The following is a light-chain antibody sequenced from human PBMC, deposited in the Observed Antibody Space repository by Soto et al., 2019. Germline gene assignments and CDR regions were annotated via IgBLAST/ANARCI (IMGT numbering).Light chain of an antibody. CDR1: SSDVGGYNY. CDR2: DVS. Sequence: QSVLTQPPSASGTPGQRVTISCTGTSSDVGGYNYVSWYQEQPGKAPKLMIYDVSKRPSGVPDRFSGSKSGNTASLTISGLQAGDEADYYCCSYAGSYSYVFGTGTKVTVL. J-gene: IGLJ1*01. CDR3: CSYAGSYSYV. V-gene: IGLV2-11*01.